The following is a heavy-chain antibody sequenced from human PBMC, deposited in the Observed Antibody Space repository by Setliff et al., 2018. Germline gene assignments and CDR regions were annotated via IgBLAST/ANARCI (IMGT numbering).Heavy chain of an antibody. CDR1: GYSFSTCW. V-gene: IGHV5-51*01. D-gene: IGHD3-10*01. J-gene: IGHJ5*02. CDR3: VRHPYYYGSGTYLDNNNRWFDP. Sequence: GESLTISCKGSGYSFSTCWIGWVRQMPGKGLEWMGIIYPGDSITRYSPSFQGQVTISVDKSINTAYLQWSSLRASDTAIYYCVRHPYYYGSGTYLDNNNRWFDPWGQGTLVTVSS. CDR2: IYPGDSIT.